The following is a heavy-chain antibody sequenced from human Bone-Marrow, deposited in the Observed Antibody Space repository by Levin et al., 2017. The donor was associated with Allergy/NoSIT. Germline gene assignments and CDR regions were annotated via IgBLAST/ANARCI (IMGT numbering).Heavy chain of an antibody. Sequence: PSETLSLTCTVSGASVSSDTYYWSWIRQPPGKGLEWIGYIYHSGSTNYSPSLKSPVTISIDTSKNQFSLKLTSVTAADTALYYCARVSKAASGMINWFDPWGRGTLVTVSS. J-gene: IGHJ5*02. V-gene: IGHV4-61*01. CDR3: ARVSKAASGMINWFDP. CDR2: IYHSGST. CDR1: GASVSSDTYY. D-gene: IGHD6-13*01.